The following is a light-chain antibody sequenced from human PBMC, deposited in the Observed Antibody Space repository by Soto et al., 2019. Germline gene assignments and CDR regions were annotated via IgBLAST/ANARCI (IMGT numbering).Light chain of an antibody. J-gene: IGKJ1*01. V-gene: IGKV3-15*01. Sequence: EIVLTHSPATLSVSALESATLXCTASQSVSSNLAWYQQKPGQAPRLLIYGASTRATGIPARFSGSGSGTEFTLTISSLQSEDFAVYYCQQYNNWPRTFGQGTKVDIK. CDR2: GAS. CDR3: QQYNNWPRT. CDR1: QSVSSN.